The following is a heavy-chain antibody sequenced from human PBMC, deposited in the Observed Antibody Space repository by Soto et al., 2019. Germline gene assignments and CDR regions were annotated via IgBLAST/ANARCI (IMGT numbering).Heavy chain of an antibody. CDR1: GYTFTSYY. D-gene: IGHD3-9*01. CDR3: ARDYYDILTGYYEAPGPSYNYNGMHV. CDR2: INPSGGST. J-gene: IGHJ6*02. V-gene: IGHV1-46*01. Sequence: ASVKVSCKASGYTFTSYYMHWVRQAPGQGLEWMGIINPSGGSTSYAQKFQGRVTMTRDTSTSTVYMELSSLRSEDTAVYYCARDYYDILTGYYEAPGPSYNYNGMHVCDQRTTGAVSS.